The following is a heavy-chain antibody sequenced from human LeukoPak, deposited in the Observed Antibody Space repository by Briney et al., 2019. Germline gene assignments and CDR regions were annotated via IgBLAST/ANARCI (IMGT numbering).Heavy chain of an antibody. J-gene: IGHJ6*02. CDR1: GFSFSDYG. Sequence: PGGSLRLSCAASGFSFSDYGMHWVRQAPGKGLEWVALIWYDGSNEYYADSVKGRFTISRDSAKNSLYLQMNSLRAEDAAVYYCARASRDYYGMDVWGQGTTVTVSS. V-gene: IGHV3-33*01. CDR2: IWYDGSNE. CDR3: ARASRDYYGMDV.